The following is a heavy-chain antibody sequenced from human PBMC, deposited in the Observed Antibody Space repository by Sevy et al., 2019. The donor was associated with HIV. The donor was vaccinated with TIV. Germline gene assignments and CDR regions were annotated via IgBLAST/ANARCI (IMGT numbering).Heavy chain of an antibody. CDR3: ATDSVLLKGRYYDSSGYYLHY. CDR1: GYIFTELS. V-gene: IGHV1-24*01. CDR2: FDPEDGET. D-gene: IGHD3-22*01. J-gene: IGHJ4*02. Sequence: ASVKVSCKVSGYIFTELSMHWVRQAPGKGLEWMGGFDPEDGETNYAQKFQGRVTMTEDTSTDTAYMDLSSLRSEDTAVYYCATDSVLLKGRYYDSSGYYLHYWGQGTLVTVSS.